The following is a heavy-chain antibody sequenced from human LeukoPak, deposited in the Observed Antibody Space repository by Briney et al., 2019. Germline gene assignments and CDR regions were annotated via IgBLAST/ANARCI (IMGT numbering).Heavy chain of an antibody. J-gene: IGHJ4*02. Sequence: GGSLRLSCAASGFTFSTYAMTWVRHPPGKVLEWVSAISGSGCSTYYADSVKGRFTISRDSSKNTLYLQLNSLRAEDTAVYYCAKDRGKASPGRYYFDYWGQGTLVTVSS. CDR3: AKDRGKASPGRYYFDY. CDR2: ISGSGCST. V-gene: IGHV3-23*01. CDR1: GFTFSTYA. D-gene: IGHD3-16*01.